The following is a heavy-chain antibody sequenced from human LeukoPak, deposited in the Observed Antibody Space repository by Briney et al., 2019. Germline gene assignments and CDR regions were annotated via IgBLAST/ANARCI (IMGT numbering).Heavy chain of an antibody. CDR1: GDSIRTYY. D-gene: IGHD5-18*01. J-gene: IGHJ4*02. Sequence: SETLSLTCSVSGDSIRTYYWSWIRQPPGKGLEWIGYIIDTGSTNYNPSLKSRVTISVDTSKNQFSLKLSSVTAADTAVYYCASLQLQPQYFDYWGQGTLVTVSS. CDR3: ASLQLQPQYFDY. V-gene: IGHV4-59*01. CDR2: IIDTGST.